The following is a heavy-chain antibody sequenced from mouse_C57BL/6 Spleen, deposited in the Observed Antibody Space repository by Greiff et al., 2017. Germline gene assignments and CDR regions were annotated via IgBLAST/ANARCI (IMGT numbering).Heavy chain of an antibody. Sequence: VQLQQSGAELVRPGASVKLSCTASGFNIKDDYMHWVKQRPEQGLEWIGWIDPENGDTEYASKFQGKATITADTSSNTAYLQLSSLTSEDTAVYYCTYDCDVAMDYWGQGTSVTVSS. CDR3: TYDCDVAMDY. D-gene: IGHD2-4*01. CDR1: GFNIKDDY. V-gene: IGHV14-4*01. CDR2: IDPENGDT. J-gene: IGHJ4*01.